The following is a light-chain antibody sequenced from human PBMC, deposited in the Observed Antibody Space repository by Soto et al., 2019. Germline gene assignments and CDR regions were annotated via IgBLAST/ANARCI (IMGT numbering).Light chain of an antibody. CDR3: QQSYSTPRT. Sequence: DIQMTQSPSSLSASVGDRVTITCRASQSISSYLNWYQQKPGKAPKLLIYAASSLQSGVPSRFSGCGSGTDFTLTISSLQPEDFETYYCQQSYSTPRTFGGGTKVEIK. CDR1: QSISSY. J-gene: IGKJ4*01. CDR2: AAS. V-gene: IGKV1-39*01.